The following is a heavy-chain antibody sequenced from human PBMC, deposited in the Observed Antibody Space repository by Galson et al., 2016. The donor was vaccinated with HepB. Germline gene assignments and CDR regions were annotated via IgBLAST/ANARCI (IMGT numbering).Heavy chain of an antibody. CDR1: GFTFSRNS. J-gene: IGHJ6*02. CDR2: ITSSSRTK. D-gene: IGHD6-13*01. V-gene: IGHV3-48*02. Sequence: SLRLSCAASGFTFSRNSMNWVRQAPGKGLEWVSYITSSSRTKYYADSVKGRFTVSRDNAKNSLYLQMNSLRDEDTAVYYCAREKSERQQQQFESSSLYYYSGLDVWGQGTTVTVSS. CDR3: AREKSERQQQQFESSSLYYYSGLDV.